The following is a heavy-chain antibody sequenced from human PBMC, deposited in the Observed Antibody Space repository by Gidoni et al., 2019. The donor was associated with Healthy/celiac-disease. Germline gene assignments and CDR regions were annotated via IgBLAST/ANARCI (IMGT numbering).Heavy chain of an antibody. V-gene: IGHV3-33*01. J-gene: IGHJ4*02. CDR3: ARADIVGAISDY. Sequence: QVQLVESGGGVVQPGRSLRLSSAASGFPFSSYGMHWVRQAPGKGLEWVAVIWYDGSNKYYADAVKGRFTISRDNSKNTLYLQMNSLRAEDTAVYYCARADIVGAISDYWGQGTLVTVSS. CDR2: IWYDGSNK. CDR1: GFPFSSYG. D-gene: IGHD1-26*01.